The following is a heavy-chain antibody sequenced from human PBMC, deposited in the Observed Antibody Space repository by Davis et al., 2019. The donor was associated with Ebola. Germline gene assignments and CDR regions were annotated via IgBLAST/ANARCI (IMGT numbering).Heavy chain of an antibody. V-gene: IGHV4-34*01. CDR2: MDHSGNT. CDR1: GGSFSGYY. CDR3: ARGQSGSDYSLWQY. J-gene: IGHJ4*02. Sequence: MPSETLSLTCAVHGGSFSGYYWSWIRQPPGKGLEWIGEMDHSGNTNYNPSLKSRVTISIDTSKKQISLNLTSVTAADTAVHYCARGQSGSDYSLWQYWGQGTLVTVSS. D-gene: IGHD3-10*01.